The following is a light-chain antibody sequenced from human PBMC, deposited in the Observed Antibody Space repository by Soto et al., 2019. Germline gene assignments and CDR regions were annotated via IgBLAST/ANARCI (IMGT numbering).Light chain of an antibody. J-gene: IGKJ1*01. CDR1: QSISSY. CDR2: AAS. CDR3: QQYNSYWT. Sequence: DIQMTQSASSLSASVGDRVTITCRASQSISSYLNWYQQKPGKAPKLLIYAASSLQSGVPSRFSGSGSATDFTLTISSLQPEDFATYYCQQYNSYWTFGQGTKVEIK. V-gene: IGKV1-39*01.